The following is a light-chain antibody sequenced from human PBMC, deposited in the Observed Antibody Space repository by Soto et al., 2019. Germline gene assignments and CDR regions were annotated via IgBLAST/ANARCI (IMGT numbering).Light chain of an antibody. V-gene: IGKV3D-15*01. CDR3: QQYNNWPLT. Sequence: EIVMTQSPATLSVSPGERATLSCRASQSVSSNLAWYQQKPGQAPRLLLYGASTRATGIPARFSGSGYGTEFTLTISSLQSEDFAVYYCQQYNNWPLTFGGGTKVEIK. J-gene: IGKJ4*01. CDR2: GAS. CDR1: QSVSSN.